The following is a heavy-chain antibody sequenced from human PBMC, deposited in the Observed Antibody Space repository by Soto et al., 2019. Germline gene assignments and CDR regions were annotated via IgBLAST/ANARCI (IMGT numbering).Heavy chain of an antibody. V-gene: IGHV2-5*02. D-gene: IGHD2-15*01. J-gene: IGHJ5*02. CDR1: GFSLSTSEVG. CDR2: IYWDDDK. Sequence: QITLRESGPTLVKPTQTLTLTCTFSGFSLSTSEVGVGWIRQPPGKALEWLGFIYWDDDKRYSPSLKSRLTNTKDTPSTPVLLTMTNVHPVDTATYYCAHRRADCSGGTCYHWFDPWGQGPLVTVSS. CDR3: AHRRADCSGGTCYHWFDP.